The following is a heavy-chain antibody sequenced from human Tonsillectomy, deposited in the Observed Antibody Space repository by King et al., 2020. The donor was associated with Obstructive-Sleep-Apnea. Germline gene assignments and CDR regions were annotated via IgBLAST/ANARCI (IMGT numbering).Heavy chain of an antibody. CDR3: ATHTTAWRPVDS. CDR1: GDSLSSSSYY. V-gene: IGHV4-39*01. J-gene: IGHJ4*02. D-gene: IGHD1-14*01. CDR2: IYYRRST. Sequence: QLQESGPGLVKPSETLSLTCTVSGDSLSSSSYYWGWILQPPGKGLEWIGCIYYRRSTYYNPSLKSRVTISVDTSKNQFSLKLCSVTAADTAVYYCATHTTAWRPVDSWGQGTLVTVSS.